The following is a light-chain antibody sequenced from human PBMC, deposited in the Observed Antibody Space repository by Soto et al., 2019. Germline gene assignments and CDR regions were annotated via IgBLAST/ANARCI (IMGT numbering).Light chain of an antibody. CDR3: QQRNIWPPVT. V-gene: IGKV3-11*01. CDR2: GAF. CDR1: PSVTNY. J-gene: IGKJ5*01. Sequence: ETLLTQSPDPLSFSPGERPTLSCRASPSVTNYLAWYQQKPGQPPRLLIYGAFNRAAGIPARFSGSGSGTDFTLTISSLEPEDSAVYYCQQRNIWPPVTFGQGTRLEI.